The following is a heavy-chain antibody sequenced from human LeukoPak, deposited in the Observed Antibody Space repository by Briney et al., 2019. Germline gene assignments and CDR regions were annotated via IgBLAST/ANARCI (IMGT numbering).Heavy chain of an antibody. J-gene: IGHJ4*02. Sequence: GGSLRLSCAASGFTFSNYAMSWVRQAPGKGLEWVSAISDSGGSTYYADSVKGRFTISRDNSKNTLYLQMNSLRAEDTAVYYCAKVDGVVVVARLAYFDYWGQGTLVTVSS. CDR2: ISDSGGST. V-gene: IGHV3-23*01. CDR3: AKVDGVVVVARLAYFDY. CDR1: GFTFSNYA. D-gene: IGHD2-15*01.